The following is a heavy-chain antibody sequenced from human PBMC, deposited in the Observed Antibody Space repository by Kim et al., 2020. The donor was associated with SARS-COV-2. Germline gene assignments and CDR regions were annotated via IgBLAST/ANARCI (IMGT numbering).Heavy chain of an antibody. D-gene: IGHD5-12*01. J-gene: IGHJ4*02. Sequence: VQARHTIPQENSQNTLYLQMNSLSAEDTAVYYCAREGQGYDPYYFAYWGQGTLVTVSS. CDR3: AREGQGYDPYYFAY. V-gene: IGHV3-53*01.